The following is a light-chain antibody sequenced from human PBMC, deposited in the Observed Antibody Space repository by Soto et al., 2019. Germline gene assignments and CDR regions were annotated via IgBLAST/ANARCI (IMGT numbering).Light chain of an antibody. V-gene: IGLV2-14*01. CDR2: EVT. CDR1: SRDIGGYNY. Sequence: QSVLAQPASVSGSPGQSITISCNGTSRDIGGYNYVSWYQQYPVTAPKLMIYEVTDRPSGVSNRFSGSKSGNTASLTISGLPADDEAEYYCSSYTSSRTLGFRNGTKVTV. CDR3: SSYTSSRTLG. J-gene: IGLJ1*01.